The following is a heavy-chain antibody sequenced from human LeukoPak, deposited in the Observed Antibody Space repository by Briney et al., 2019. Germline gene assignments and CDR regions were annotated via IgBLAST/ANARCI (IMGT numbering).Heavy chain of an antibody. D-gene: IGHD3-22*01. CDR3: AKDRVSYFDSRGYSCDY. V-gene: IGHV3-23*01. J-gene: IGHJ4*02. CDR1: AFTLSIHA. Sequence: LSGGSLSLSCAPSAFTLSIHAMSCVRQPPGGGLEWVSSISGRGENTSYTDSVKGRFTISRDNSKNTLYLQMHSLRAEGTAVYCCAKDRVSYFDSRGYSCDYWVRGRVVTVS. CDR2: ISGRGENT.